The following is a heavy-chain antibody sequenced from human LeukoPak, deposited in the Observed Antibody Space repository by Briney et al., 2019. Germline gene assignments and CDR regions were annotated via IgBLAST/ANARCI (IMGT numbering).Heavy chain of an antibody. CDR1: GFTFSSYA. CDR2: ISSNGGST. J-gene: IGHJ4*02. V-gene: IGHV3-64*01. Sequence: PGGSLRLSCAASGFTFSSYAMHWVRQAPGKGLEYVSAISSNGGSTYYANSVKGRFTISRDNSKNTLYLQMGSLRAEDMAVYYCARDYASGSYYNGRFDYWGQGTLVIVSS. D-gene: IGHD3-10*01. CDR3: ARDYASGSYYNGRFDY.